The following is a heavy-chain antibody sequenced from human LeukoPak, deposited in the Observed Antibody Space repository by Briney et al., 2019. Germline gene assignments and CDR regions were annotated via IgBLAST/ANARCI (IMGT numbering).Heavy chain of an antibody. CDR3: AKARSLAAVDY. J-gene: IGHJ4*02. V-gene: IGHV3-33*06. CDR2: IWYDGSNK. CDR1: GFTFSSYG. Sequence: GGSLRLSCAASGFTFSSYGMHCVRQAPGKGLEWVAVIWYDGSNKYYADSVKGRFTISRDNSKNTLYLQMNSLRAEDTAVYYCAKARSLAAVDYWGQGTLVTVSS. D-gene: IGHD6-6*01.